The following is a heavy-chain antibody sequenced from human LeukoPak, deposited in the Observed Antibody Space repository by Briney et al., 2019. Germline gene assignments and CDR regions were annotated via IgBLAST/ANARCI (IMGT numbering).Heavy chain of an antibody. CDR3: AKGGKWDVTPFDY. CDR1: GFTFSSYA. CDR2: ISGSGGST. J-gene: IGHJ4*02. D-gene: IGHD1-26*01. V-gene: IGHV3-23*01. Sequence: GGSLRLSCAASGFTFSSYAMSWVRQAPGKGLEWVSAISGSGGSTYYTDSVKGRFTISRDNSKNTLYLQVNSLRAEDTAVYYCAKGGKWDVTPFDYWGQGTLVTVSS.